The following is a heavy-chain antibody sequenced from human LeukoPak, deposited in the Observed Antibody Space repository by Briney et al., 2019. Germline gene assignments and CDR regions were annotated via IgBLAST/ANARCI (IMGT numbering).Heavy chain of an antibody. CDR1: GGSFSGYY. V-gene: IGHV4-34*01. CDR3: ASYSSDYYYYMDV. CDR2: INHSGST. Sequence: SETLSLTCAVYGGSFSGYYWSWIRQPPGKGLEWIGEINHSGSTNYNPSLKSRVTISVDTSKNQFSLKLSSVTAADTAVYYCASYSSDYYYYMDVWGKGTTVTVSS. J-gene: IGHJ6*03. D-gene: IGHD6-19*01.